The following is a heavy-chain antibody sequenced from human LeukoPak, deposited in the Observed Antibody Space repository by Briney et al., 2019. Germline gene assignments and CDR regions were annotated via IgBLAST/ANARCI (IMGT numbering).Heavy chain of an antibody. CDR1: GGSFSGYY. CDR3: ARVAKSYSSSQRFDP. Sequence: SETLSLTCAVYGGSFSGYYWSWIRQPPGKGLEWIGEINHSGSTNYNPSLKSRVTISVDTSKNQFSLKLISVTAADTAVYYCARVAKSYSSSQRFDPWGQGTLVTVSS. J-gene: IGHJ5*02. CDR2: INHSGST. V-gene: IGHV4-34*01. D-gene: IGHD6-13*01.